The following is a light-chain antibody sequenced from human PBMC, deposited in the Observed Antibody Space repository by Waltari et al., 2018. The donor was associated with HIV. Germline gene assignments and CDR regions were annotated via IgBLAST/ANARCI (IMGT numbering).Light chain of an antibody. CDR2: GAS. CDR1: QTLTSTS. V-gene: IGKV3-20*01. CDR3: QQYGRSPTA. J-gene: IGKJ4*01. Sequence: EIVLTQSPATLYLSPGARATLSCKASQTLTSTSLAWYQQRPGQAPRLLIYGASSRVTGIPDRFSGSGSGTDFSLNITRLQPEDFAMYYCQQYGRSPTAFGGGTKVQMK.